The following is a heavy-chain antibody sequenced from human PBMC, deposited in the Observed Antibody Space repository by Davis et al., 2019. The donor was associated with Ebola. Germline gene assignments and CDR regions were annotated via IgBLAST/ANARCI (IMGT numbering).Heavy chain of an antibody. V-gene: IGHV1-18*01. D-gene: IGHD3-3*01. CDR3: ARDPRRITIFGAPGGMDV. CDR2: ISGYNGNT. J-gene: IGHJ6*02. CDR1: GYAFTSYG. Sequence: ASVKVSCKASGYAFTSYGISWVRQAPGQGLEWMGWISGYNGNTNYAQRFQGRVTMTTDTSTSTAYMELSSLRSEDTAVYYCARDPRRITIFGAPGGMDVWGQGTTVTVSS.